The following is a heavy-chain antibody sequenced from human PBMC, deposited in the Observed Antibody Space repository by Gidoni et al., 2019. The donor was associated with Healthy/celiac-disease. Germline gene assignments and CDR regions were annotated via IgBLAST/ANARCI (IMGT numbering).Heavy chain of an antibody. J-gene: IGHJ4*02. CDR2: IWYDGSNK. CDR1: AFPFRSYG. D-gene: IGHD3-22*01. V-gene: IGHV3-33*01. CDR3: ARGHYYDSSGYLDY. Sequence: QVQLVESGGGVVQPGRSLRLSCAASAFPFRSYGMHWGRQAPGKRLEWVAVIWYDGSNKYYADSVKGRFTISRDNSKNTLYLQMNSLRAEDTAVYYCARGHYYDSSGYLDYWGQGTLVTVSS.